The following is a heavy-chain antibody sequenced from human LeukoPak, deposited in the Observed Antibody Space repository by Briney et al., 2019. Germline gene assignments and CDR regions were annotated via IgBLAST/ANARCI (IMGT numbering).Heavy chain of an antibody. D-gene: IGHD2-8*02. J-gene: IGHJ3*02. CDR3: ARFSPSGPHAFDI. CDR2: INPHSGGA. V-gene: IGHV1-2*02. Sequence: ASVKVSCKASGYTFTGYYLHWVRQAPGQGLEWMGWINPHSGGAQYAQKFQGRVTMTRDTSTSTVYMELSSLRSEDTAVYYCARFSPSGPHAFDIWGQGTMVTVSS. CDR1: GYTFTGYY.